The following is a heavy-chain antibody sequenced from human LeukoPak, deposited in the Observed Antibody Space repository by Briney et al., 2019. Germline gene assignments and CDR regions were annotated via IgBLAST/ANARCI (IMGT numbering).Heavy chain of an antibody. D-gene: IGHD2-2*02. J-gene: IGHJ4*02. CDR2: IYHSGST. V-gene: IGHV4-38-2*01. CDR3: ARAGLRYCSSTSCYNFDY. CDR1: GYSISSGYY. Sequence: SETLSLTCAVSGYSISSGYYWGWIWQPPGKGLEWIGSIYHSGSTYYNPSLKSRVTISVDKSKNQVSLKLSSVTAADTAVYYCARAGLRYCSSTSCYNFDYWGQGSLVTVSS.